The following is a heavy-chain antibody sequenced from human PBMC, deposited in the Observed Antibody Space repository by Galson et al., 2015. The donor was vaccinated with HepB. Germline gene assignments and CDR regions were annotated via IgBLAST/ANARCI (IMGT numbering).Heavy chain of an antibody. CDR3: ARDLIIVGARWFDP. V-gene: IGHV3-33*08. CDR2: IWYDGSNK. CDR1: GFTFSSYA. D-gene: IGHD1-26*01. J-gene: IGHJ5*02. Sequence: SLRLSCAASGFTFSSYAMHWVRQAPGKGLEWVAVIWYDGSNKYYADSVKGRFTISRDNSKNTLYLQMNSLRAEDTAVYYCARDLIIVGARWFDPWGQGTLVTVSS.